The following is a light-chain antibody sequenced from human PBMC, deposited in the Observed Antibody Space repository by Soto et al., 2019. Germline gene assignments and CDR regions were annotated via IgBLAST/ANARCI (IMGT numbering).Light chain of an antibody. J-gene: IGKJ1*01. CDR2: WAS. CDR3: QQYYSTPQT. Sequence: DIVMTQSPDFLAVAVGDVATVNCNSSQLDLYSSNNKNYLAWYQQKPGQPPKLLIYWASTRESGVPDRFSGSGSGTDFTLTISSLQAEDVAVYYCQQYYSTPQTFGQGTKVDIK. V-gene: IGKV4-1*01. CDR1: QLDLYSSNNKNY.